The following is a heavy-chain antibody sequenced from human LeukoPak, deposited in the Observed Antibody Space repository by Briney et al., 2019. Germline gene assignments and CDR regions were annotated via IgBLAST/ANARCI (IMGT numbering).Heavy chain of an antibody. Sequence: ASVKVSCKASGYTFTTFYIHWVRQAPGQGLEWMGIINPTDGSTRYAQKFQGTVTMTRDMSTSTVYMELSSLRSEDTAVYYCARDIVIVLVTESGGIRDYYYYYMDVWGQGTLVTVSS. CDR2: INPTDGST. CDR3: ARDIVIVLVTESGGIRDYYYYYMDV. CDR1: GYTFTTFY. D-gene: IGHD2/OR15-2a*01. J-gene: IGHJ6*03. V-gene: IGHV1-46*01.